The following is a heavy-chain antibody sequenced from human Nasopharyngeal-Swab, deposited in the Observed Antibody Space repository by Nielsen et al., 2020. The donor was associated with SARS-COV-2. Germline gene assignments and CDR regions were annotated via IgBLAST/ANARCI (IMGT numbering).Heavy chain of an antibody. Sequence: GRSLRLSCAASGFIFSASAIHWVRQASGKGLEWVGRIGDKDHNYATTYGAPGQGRFTISRDDSKNTAFLQMDGLKTEDTALYYCTTDFYFDYWGQGALVTVSS. CDR1: GFIFSASA. CDR3: TTDFYFDY. J-gene: IGHJ4*02. V-gene: IGHV3-73*01. CDR2: IGDKDHNYAT.